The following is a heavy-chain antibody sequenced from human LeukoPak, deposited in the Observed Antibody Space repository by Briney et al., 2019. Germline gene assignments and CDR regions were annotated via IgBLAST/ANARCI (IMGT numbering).Heavy chain of an antibody. V-gene: IGHV4-59*01. J-gene: IGHJ4*02. CDR3: ARGYAYGPNYYFDY. CDR1: GGSISNYY. CDR2: IYYSGST. D-gene: IGHD5-18*01. Sequence: KPSETPSLTCSFSGGSISNYYWSWVRQPPGKGLEWIGYIYYSGSTDCNPSLKSRVTISIDTSKNHFSLRLSSVTAADTASYYCARGYAYGPNYYFDYWGQGTLVTVSS.